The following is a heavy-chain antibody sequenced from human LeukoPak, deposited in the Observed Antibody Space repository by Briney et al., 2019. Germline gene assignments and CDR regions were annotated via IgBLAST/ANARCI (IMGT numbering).Heavy chain of an antibody. J-gene: IGHJ4*02. CDR1: GYTFTGYY. D-gene: IGHD3-16*01. CDR3: ARVSRGTEESDDY. Sequence: ASVKVSCKASGYTFTGYYMHWVRQAPGQGLEWMGWINPNSGGTNYAQKLQGRVTMTTDTSTSTAYMELRSLRSDDTAVYYCARVSRGTEESDDYWGQGTLVTVSS. V-gene: IGHV1-2*02. CDR2: INPNSGGT.